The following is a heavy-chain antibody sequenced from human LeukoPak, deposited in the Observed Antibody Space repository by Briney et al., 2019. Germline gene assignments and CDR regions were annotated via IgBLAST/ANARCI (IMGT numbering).Heavy chain of an antibody. CDR2: IIPIFGTA. Sequence: SVTDSFQGSGGTFICYAISWVRQAPGQGLEWIGGIIPIFGTANYAQKFQGRVTITADESTSTAYMELSSLRSEDTAVYYCARGMGTNSYSLFDYWGQGTLVTVSS. CDR3: ARGMGTNSYSLFDY. V-gene: IGHV1-69*01. CDR1: GGTFICYA. D-gene: IGHD5-18*01. J-gene: IGHJ4*02.